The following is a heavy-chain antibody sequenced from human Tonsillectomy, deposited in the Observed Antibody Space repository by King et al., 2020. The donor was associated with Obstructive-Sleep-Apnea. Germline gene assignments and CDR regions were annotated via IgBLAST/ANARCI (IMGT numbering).Heavy chain of an antibody. D-gene: IGHD6-19*01. CDR1: GFTFSSYA. V-gene: IGHV3-23*04. J-gene: IGHJ4*02. CDR2: ISGSGGSQ. Sequence: VQLVQSGGGLVQPGGSLRLACAASGFTFSSYAMSWVRQAPGEGLECVSAISGSGGSQYYADSVMGRFTISRDNSKNTLYLQMNSLRAEDTAVYYCAKVSQWLDYYFDYWGQGTLVTVSS. CDR3: AKVSQWLDYYFDY.